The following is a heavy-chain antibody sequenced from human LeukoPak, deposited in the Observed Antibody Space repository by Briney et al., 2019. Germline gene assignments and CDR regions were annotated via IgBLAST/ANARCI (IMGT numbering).Heavy chain of an antibody. J-gene: IGHJ3*02. CDR2: IYTSGST. V-gene: IGHV4-4*07. CDR1: GGSISSYY. D-gene: IGHD5-24*01. Sequence: SETLSLTCTVSGGSISSYYWSWLRQPAGKGLEWIGRIYTSGSTNYNPSLKSRVTMSVDTSKNQFSLKLSSVTAADTAVYYCARDLERWYGDAFDIWGQGTIVTVSP. CDR3: ARDLERWYGDAFDI.